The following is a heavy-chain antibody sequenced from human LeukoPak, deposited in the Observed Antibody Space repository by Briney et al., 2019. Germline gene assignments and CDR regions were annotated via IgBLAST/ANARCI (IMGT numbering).Heavy chain of an antibody. J-gene: IGHJ4*02. D-gene: IGHD3-10*01. CDR2: GRVYNGST. CDR1: GYAFTISG. Sequence: GASVTLSRTASGYAFTISGISWRRLAQAPGNGLVGCGRVYNGSTNYAKKLHGRVTMTTDTSTSTAYMELRSLRSDDTAVYYCARASPIVVRGVSRFDYWGQGTLVTVSS. V-gene: IGHV1-18*01. CDR3: ARASPIVVRGVSRFDY.